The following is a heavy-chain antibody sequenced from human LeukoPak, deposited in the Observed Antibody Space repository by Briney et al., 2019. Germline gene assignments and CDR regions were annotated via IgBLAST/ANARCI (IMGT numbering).Heavy chain of an antibody. J-gene: IGHJ4*02. Sequence: DSVKGRFTISRDNAKNSLYLQMTSLRAEDTAVYYCARDGFSSAINSWGQGTLVTVSS. CDR3: ARDGFSSAINS. D-gene: IGHD2-21*02. V-gene: IGHV3-48*01.